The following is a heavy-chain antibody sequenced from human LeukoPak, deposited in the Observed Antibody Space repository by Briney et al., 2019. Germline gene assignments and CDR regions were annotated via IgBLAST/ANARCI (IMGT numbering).Heavy chain of an antibody. CDR2: ISPSGTDI. CDR1: GFTFSDSY. D-gene: IGHD5-18*01. Sequence: PGGSLRLSCAVSGFTFSDSYMTWLRQAPGKGLESLSYISPSGTDISYADSVKGRFTISRDNSKNTLYLQMNSLRAEDTAVYYCAAVDVDTAFPWGQGTLVTVSS. CDR3: AAVDVDTAFP. V-gene: IGHV3-11*01. J-gene: IGHJ5*02.